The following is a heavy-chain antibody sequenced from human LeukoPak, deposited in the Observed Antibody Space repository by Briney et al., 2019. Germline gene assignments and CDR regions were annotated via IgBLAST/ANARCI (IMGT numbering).Heavy chain of an antibody. Sequence: ASETLSLTCTVSGGSISSYYWSWIRQPPGKGLEWIGYIYYSGSTNYNPSLKSRVTISVDTSKIQFSLKLSSVTAADTAVYYCYTYYYDSSGYYFDYWGQGTLVTVSS. J-gene: IGHJ4*02. D-gene: IGHD3-22*01. CDR1: GGSISSYY. CDR2: IYYSGST. V-gene: IGHV4-59*01. CDR3: YTYYYDSSGYYFDY.